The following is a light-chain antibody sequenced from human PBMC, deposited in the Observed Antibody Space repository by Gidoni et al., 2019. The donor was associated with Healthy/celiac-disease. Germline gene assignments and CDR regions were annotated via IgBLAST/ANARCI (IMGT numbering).Light chain of an antibody. V-gene: IGKV4-1*01. CDR3: QQYYSTPET. CDR1: QSVLYSSNNKNY. J-gene: IGKJ1*01. CDR2: WAS. Sequence: IVMTQSPDSLAVSLGERATINCNSSQSVLYSSNNKNYLAWYQQKPGQPPKLLIYWASTRESGVPDRLSGSGSGTDFTLTISSLQAEDVAVYYCQQYYSTPETFGQGTKVEIK.